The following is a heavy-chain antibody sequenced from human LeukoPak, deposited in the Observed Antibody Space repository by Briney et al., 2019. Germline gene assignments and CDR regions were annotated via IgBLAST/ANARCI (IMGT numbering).Heavy chain of an antibody. J-gene: IGHJ4*02. CDR1: GFTFTNYA. V-gene: IGHV3-23*01. D-gene: IGHD3-9*01. Sequence: GGSLRLSCAASGFTFTNYAMSWVRQAPGKGLEWVSTISGSGGSTYYADSVKGRFTISRVNSKNTLYLQMNSLRAEDTAVYYCAKGAYYDILTGHYKRNYFDYWGQGALVTVSS. CDR2: ISGSGGST. CDR3: AKGAYYDILTGHYKRNYFDY.